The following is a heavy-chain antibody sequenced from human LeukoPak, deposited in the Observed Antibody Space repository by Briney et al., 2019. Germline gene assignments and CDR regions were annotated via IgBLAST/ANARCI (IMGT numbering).Heavy chain of an antibody. CDR3: ARGQWFRAF. CDR2: IHYSGSA. CDR1: GGSISGYY. J-gene: IGHJ4*02. Sequence: PSETLSLTCIVSGGSISGYYWTWIRQPPGKGLEWIGEIHYSGSATYNPSLKSRVTISVDTSKNQFSLKMNSVTAADTAVYYCARGQWFRAFWSRGTPVTVSS. D-gene: IGHD3-10*01. V-gene: IGHV4-59*12.